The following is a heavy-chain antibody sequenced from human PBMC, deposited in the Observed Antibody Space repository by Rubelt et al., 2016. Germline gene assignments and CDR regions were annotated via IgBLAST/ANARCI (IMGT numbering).Heavy chain of an antibody. D-gene: IGHD6-19*01. V-gene: IGHV1-24*01. Sequence: QVQLVQSGAEVKKPGASVKVSCKVSGYTFTELSMHWVRQAPGKGLEWMGGFDPEDGETIYAQRFQGKVTMNEDTSTEPAYMGRGSLRSEETAVYYCATGQYSRGCDYWGQGTLVTVSS. CDR1: GYTFTELS. CDR2: FDPEDGET. J-gene: IGHJ4*02. CDR3: ATGQYSRGCDY.